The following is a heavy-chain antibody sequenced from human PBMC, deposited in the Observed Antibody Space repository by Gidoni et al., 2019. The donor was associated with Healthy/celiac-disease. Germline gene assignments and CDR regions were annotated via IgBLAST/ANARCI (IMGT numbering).Heavy chain of an antibody. CDR3: ARGSTVVNGIDY. D-gene: IGHD4-17*01. V-gene: IGHV4-34*01. Sequence: SWIRQPPGKGLEWIGEINHSGSTNYNPSLKSRVTISVDTSKNQFSLKMSSVTAADTAVYYCARGSTVVNGIDYWGQGTLVTVSS. J-gene: IGHJ4*02. CDR2: INHSGST.